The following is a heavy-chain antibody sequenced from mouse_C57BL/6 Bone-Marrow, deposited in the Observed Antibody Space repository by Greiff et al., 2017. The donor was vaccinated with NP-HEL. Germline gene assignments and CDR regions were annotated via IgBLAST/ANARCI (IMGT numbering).Heavy chain of an antibody. V-gene: IGHV5-12*01. CDR2: ISNGGGST. J-gene: IGHJ2*01. Sequence: DVQLVESGGGLVQPGGSLKLSCAASGFTFSDYYMYWVRQTPEKRLEWVAYISNGGGSTYYPDTVKGRFTISRDNAKNTLYLQMSRLKSEDTAMYYCARALRLNYFDYWGQGTTLTVSS. D-gene: IGHD1-1*01. CDR3: ARALRLNYFDY. CDR1: GFTFSDYY.